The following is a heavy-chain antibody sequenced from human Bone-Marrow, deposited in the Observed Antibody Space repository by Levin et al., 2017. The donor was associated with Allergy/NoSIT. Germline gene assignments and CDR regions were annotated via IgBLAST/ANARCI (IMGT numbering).Heavy chain of an antibody. Sequence: LTCAASGLIFSNSAMHWVRQAPGKGPEWVAVIWHDGSDKYYADSVKGRFTISRDNSKNTLYLQMNSLRAEDTAVYYCASELRESGDAFDIWGQGTMVTVSS. D-gene: IGHD2-21*01. CDR1: GLIFSNSA. CDR3: ASELRESGDAFDI. CDR2: IWHDGSDK. V-gene: IGHV3-33*01. J-gene: IGHJ3*02.